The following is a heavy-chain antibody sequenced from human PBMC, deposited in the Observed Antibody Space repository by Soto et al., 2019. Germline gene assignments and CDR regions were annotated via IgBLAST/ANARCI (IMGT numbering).Heavy chain of an antibody. J-gene: IGHJ5*02. CDR3: ARWWSGSRQGFDP. D-gene: IGHD3-3*01. CDR1: GVSISRSTYY. V-gene: IGHV4-31*03. CDR2: IYYSGST. Sequence: SQTLSLTCTVSGVSISRSTYYWSWIRQHPGKGLEWIGYIYYSGSTYYNPSLKSRVTISVDTSKNQFSLKLSSVTAADTAVYYCARWWSGSRQGFDPWGKGTLVTVSS.